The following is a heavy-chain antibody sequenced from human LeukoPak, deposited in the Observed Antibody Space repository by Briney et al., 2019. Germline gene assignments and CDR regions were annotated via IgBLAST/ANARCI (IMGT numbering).Heavy chain of an antibody. D-gene: IGHD3-22*01. V-gene: IGHV4-59*01. Sequence: PSETLSLTCTVSGGSIRGYYWSWIRQPPGKSLEWIGYIYYSGGTNYNPSLNSRVTISVDTSRNQVSLKLNSVTAADTAVYYCARLRNHDTSGYYSFDYWGRGTLVTVSS. CDR3: ARLRNHDTSGYYSFDY. J-gene: IGHJ4*02. CDR2: IYYSGGT. CDR1: GGSIRGYY.